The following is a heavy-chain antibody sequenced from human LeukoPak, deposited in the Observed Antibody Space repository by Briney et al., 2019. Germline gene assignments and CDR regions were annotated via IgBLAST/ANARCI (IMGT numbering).Heavy chain of an antibody. Sequence: GGSLRLSCAASGLTFSNYWMDWVRQAPGKGLEWVANIKQDGSEKNYVDSVKGRFIISRDNAKNPLYLQMNTLRADDTAVYYCARDGFGTGSNWGQGTLATVSS. CDR1: GLTFSNYW. D-gene: IGHD3-16*01. V-gene: IGHV3-7*03. CDR3: ARDGFGTGSN. J-gene: IGHJ4*02. CDR2: IKQDGSEK.